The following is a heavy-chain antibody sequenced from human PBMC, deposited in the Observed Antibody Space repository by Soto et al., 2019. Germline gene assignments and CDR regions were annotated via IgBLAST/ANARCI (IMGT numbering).Heavy chain of an antibody. V-gene: IGHV1-69*06. Sequence: QVQLVQSGAEVKKPGSSVKVSCEASGGTFSGHAISWVRQAPGQGPELMGGLIPLFGTTQHAQNFQDRLTITADKSTSTAYMELTSLRFEDPAIYYCARGPNWGYRFDSWGQGTLVTVSS. CDR2: LIPLFGTT. CDR3: ARGPNWGYRFDS. CDR1: GGTFSGHA. J-gene: IGHJ4*02. D-gene: IGHD7-27*01.